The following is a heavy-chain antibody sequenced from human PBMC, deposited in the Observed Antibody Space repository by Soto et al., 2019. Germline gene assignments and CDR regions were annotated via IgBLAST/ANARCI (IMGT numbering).Heavy chain of an antibody. CDR3: ARAATGSYHSAY. D-gene: IGHD3-10*01. CDR1: GYAFTSYG. Sequence: QVPLVQSGPEVKNPGASVRVSCVASGYAFTSYGVNWVRQAPGQGLEWMGWIAPHSGRTTYLPKFQGRVTMTADVSTNTGYIELRSLKSEDTVIFFCARAATGSYHSAYWGQGTGVTVSP. CDR2: IAPHSGRT. V-gene: IGHV1-18*04. J-gene: IGHJ4*02.